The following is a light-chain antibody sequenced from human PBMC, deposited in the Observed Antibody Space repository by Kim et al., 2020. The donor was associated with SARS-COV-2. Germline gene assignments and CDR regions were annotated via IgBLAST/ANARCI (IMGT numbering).Light chain of an antibody. CDR2: AAS. CDR1: QSISSY. V-gene: IGKV1-39*01. Sequence: ASVGDRVTITCRASQSISSYLHWSQQKPGKAPKLLIYAASSLQSGVPSRFSGSGSGTDFTLTISSLQPEDFATYYCQQSYSTPWTFGQGTKVDIK. CDR3: QQSYSTPWT. J-gene: IGKJ1*01.